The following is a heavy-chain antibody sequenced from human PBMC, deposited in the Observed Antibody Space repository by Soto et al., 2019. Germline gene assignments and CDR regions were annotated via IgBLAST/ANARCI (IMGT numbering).Heavy chain of an antibody. J-gene: IGHJ4*02. CDR1: GFTFSSSW. CDR3: ASELRTRYYFDY. Sequence: PGGSLRLSCAASGFTFSSSWMHWVRQAPGKGLVWVSRINSGASTTNYADSVKGRFTISRDNAKNSLYLQMNSLRAEDTAVYYCASELRTRYYFDYWGQGTLVTVSS. D-gene: IGHD4-17*01. CDR2: INSGASTT. V-gene: IGHV3-74*01.